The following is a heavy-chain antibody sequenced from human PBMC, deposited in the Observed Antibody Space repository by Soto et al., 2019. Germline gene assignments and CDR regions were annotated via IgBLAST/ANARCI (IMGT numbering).Heavy chain of an antibody. CDR2: ITESGGST. J-gene: IGHJ6*02. D-gene: IGHD2-2*01. V-gene: IGHV3-23*01. CDR1: KFTFSRYA. CDR3: VKVCSGNSCPCLDV. Sequence: EEQLLESGGGLVQPGGSLRLSCATSKFTFSRYAMTWVRQAPGKGLEWVSSITESGGSTYYADSVKGRVTIYRDISDNTVHLQMNALRAEDGARYYCVKVCSGNSCPCLDVWGLGSAVTVSS.